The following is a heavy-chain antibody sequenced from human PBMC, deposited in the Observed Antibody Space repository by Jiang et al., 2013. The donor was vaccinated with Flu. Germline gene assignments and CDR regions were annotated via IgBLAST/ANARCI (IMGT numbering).Heavy chain of an antibody. D-gene: IGHD7-27*01. Sequence: GLVKPSETLSLTCTVSGGSISRSYWNWIRQPPGRGLEWIGYIHDSGNTNHNPSLKSRVTMSLDTSENQFSLRLSSVTAADTAVYYCARSGGTGAILDYWGQGTLVTVSS. CDR2: IHDSGNT. CDR3: ARSGGTGAILDY. CDR1: GGSISRSY. J-gene: IGHJ4*02. V-gene: IGHV4-59*01.